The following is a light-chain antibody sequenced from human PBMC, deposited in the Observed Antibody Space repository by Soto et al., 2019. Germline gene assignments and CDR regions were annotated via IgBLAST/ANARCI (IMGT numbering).Light chain of an antibody. CDR1: SSNIGTNT. V-gene: IGLV1-44*01. CDR2: RNN. J-gene: IGLJ2*01. Sequence: QSVLTQPPSASGTPGQRVTISCSGGSSNIGTNTVNWYQHLPGTAPKLLIFRNNQRPSGVPDRFSGSKSGTSASLAISGLQSEDEADYYCAAWDDSLNGVVFGGGTKVTVL. CDR3: AAWDDSLNGVV.